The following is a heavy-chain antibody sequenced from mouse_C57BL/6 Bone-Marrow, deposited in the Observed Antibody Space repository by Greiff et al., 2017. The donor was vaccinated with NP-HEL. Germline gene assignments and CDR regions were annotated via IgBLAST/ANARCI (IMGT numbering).Heavy chain of an antibody. CDR3: ARRSNYGYVDY. V-gene: IGHV1-61*01. CDR2: IYPSDSET. CDR1: GYTFTSYW. Sequence: VQLQQPGAELVRPGSSVKLSCKASGYTFTSYWMDWVKQRPGQGLEWIGNIYPSDSETHYNQKFKDKATLTVDKSSSTAYMQLSSLTSEDSAVYYCARRSNYGYVDYWGQGTTLTVSS. J-gene: IGHJ2*01. D-gene: IGHD2-5*01.